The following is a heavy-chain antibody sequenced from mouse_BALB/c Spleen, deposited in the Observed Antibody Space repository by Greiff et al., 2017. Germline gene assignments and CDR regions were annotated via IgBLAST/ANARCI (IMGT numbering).Heavy chain of an antibody. J-gene: IGHJ2*01. CDR1: GYSITSDYA. D-gene: IGHD2-4*01. CDR2: ISYSGST. V-gene: IGHV3-2*02. CDR3: ARGLRRGYYFDY. Sequence: EVQLQQSGPGLVKPSQSLSLTCTVTGYSITSDYAWNWIRQFPGNKLEWMGYISYSGSTSYNPSLKSRISITRDTSKNQFFLQLNSVTTEDTATYYCARGLRRGYYFDYWGQGTTLTVSS.